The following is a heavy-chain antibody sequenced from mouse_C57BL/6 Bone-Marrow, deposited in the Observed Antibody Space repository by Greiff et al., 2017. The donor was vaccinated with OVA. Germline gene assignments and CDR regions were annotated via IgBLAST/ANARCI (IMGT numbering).Heavy chain of an antibody. J-gene: IGHJ2*01. CDR1: GYTFTDYY. Sequence: EVQLQQSGPELVKPGASVKISCKASGYTFTDYYMNWVKQSHGKSLEWIGDINPNNGGTSYNQKFKGKATLTVDKSSSTAYMELRSLTSEDSAVYYCAGSYGSDYFDYWGQGTTLTVSS. CDR2: INPNNGGT. D-gene: IGHD1-1*01. CDR3: AGSYGSDYFDY. V-gene: IGHV1-26*01.